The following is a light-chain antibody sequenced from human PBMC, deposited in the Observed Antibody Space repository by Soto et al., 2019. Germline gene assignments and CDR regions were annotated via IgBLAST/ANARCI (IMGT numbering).Light chain of an antibody. CDR3: QQYNEWPLT. Sequence: EKVMTQSPATLSVSTGERATLSCRASQSVRSNLAWYQKKPGQAPRLLIYDASTRATGIPARFSGSGSGTEFTLIISNLQSEDFAFYYCQQYNEWPLTFGGGTKVDIK. V-gene: IGKV3-15*01. CDR2: DAS. CDR1: QSVRSN. J-gene: IGKJ4*01.